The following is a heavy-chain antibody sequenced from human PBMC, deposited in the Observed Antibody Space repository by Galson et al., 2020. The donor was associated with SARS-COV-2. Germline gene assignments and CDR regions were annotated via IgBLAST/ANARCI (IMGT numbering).Heavy chain of an antibody. CDR3: AKGVDMQV. CDR1: GAHFSVYY. Sequence: GESLKISCEASGAHFSVYYMSWVRQGPGRGLEWVAYISGSGEATYYADSVQGRFIISRDNTKQSVTLQMDSLRVDDTAVYYCAKGVDMQVWSQGTTVTVSS. CDR2: ISGSGEAT. J-gene: IGHJ6*01. V-gene: IGHV3-11*01.